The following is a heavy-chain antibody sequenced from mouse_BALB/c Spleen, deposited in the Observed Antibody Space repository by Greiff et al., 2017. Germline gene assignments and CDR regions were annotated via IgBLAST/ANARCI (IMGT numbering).Heavy chain of an antibody. CDR2: IDPANGNT. CDR1: GFNIKDTY. J-gene: IGHJ4*01. Sequence: EVKLMESGAELVKPGASVKLSCTASGFNIKDTYMHWVKQRPEQGLEWIGRIDPANGNTKYDPKFQGKATITADTSSNTAYLQLSSLTSEDTAVYYCAREDRYDAMDYWGQGTSVTVSS. D-gene: IGHD2-14*01. CDR3: AREDRYDAMDY. V-gene: IGHV14-3*02.